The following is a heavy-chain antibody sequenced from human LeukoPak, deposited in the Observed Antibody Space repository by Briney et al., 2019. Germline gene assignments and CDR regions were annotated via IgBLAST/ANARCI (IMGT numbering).Heavy chain of an antibody. CDR1: GYTFTGYY. CDR3: ATLGYCSSTSCSARYYYSMDV. CDR2: INPNSGGT. Sequence: ASVKVSCKASGYTFTGYYMHWVRQAPGQGLEWMGWINPNSGGTNYAQKFQGRVTMTRDTSISTAYMELSRLRSDDTAVYYCATLGYCSSTSCSARYYYSMDVWGKGTTVTISS. V-gene: IGHV1-2*02. J-gene: IGHJ6*03. D-gene: IGHD2-2*01.